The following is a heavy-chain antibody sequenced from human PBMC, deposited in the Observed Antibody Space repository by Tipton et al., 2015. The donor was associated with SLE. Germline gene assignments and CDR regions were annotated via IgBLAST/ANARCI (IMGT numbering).Heavy chain of an antibody. CDR3: ARTIEAAFDI. V-gene: IGHV4-59*11. CDR2: IYYSGST. Sequence: TLSLTCTVSGGSISSHYWSWIRQPPGKGLEWIGYIYYSGSTNYNPSLKSRVTISVDTSKNQFSLKLSSVTAADTAVYYCARTIEAAFDIWGQGTLVTVSS. CDR1: GGSISSHY. D-gene: IGHD5-24*01. J-gene: IGHJ3*02.